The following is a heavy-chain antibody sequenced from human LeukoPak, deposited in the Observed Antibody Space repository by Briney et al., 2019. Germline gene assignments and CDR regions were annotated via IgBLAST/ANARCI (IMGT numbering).Heavy chain of an antibody. Sequence: GGSLRLSCAASGFTFSSDAMHWVRQAPGKGLEWVAVISYDGTNKYYADSVKGRFTISRGNSKNTLYLQMSSLRPEDTAVYYCARGHISAAGNFDYWGQGTLVTVSS. J-gene: IGHJ4*02. V-gene: IGHV3-30-3*01. CDR1: GFTFSSDA. CDR2: ISYDGTNK. D-gene: IGHD6-13*01. CDR3: ARGHISAAGNFDY.